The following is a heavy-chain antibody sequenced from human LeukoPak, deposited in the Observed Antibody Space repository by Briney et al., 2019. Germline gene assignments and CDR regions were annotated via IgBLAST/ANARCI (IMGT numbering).Heavy chain of an antibody. CDR1: GGSISSGGYS. J-gene: IGHJ4*02. Sequence: SQTLSLTCAVSGGSISSGGYSWSWIRQPPGKGLEWIGYIYHSGSTYYNPSLKSRVTISVDRSKNQFSLKLSSVTAADTAVYYCARRMIVEGGFDYWGQGTLVTVSS. CDR2: IYHSGST. CDR3: ARRMIVEGGFDY. V-gene: IGHV4-30-2*01. D-gene: IGHD3-22*01.